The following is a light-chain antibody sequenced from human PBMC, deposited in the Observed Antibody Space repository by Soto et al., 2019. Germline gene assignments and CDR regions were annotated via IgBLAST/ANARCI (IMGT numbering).Light chain of an antibody. Sequence: QSVLTQPASVSGSPGQSITISCTGTSSDFGGYNYVSWYQQHPGKAPKLMIYDVSNRPSGVSNRFSGSKSGNTASLTISGLQVEDEADYYCSSYTSSSPYVFGTGTKVTVL. J-gene: IGLJ1*01. CDR2: DVS. CDR1: SSDFGGYNY. CDR3: SSYTSSSPYV. V-gene: IGLV2-14*01.